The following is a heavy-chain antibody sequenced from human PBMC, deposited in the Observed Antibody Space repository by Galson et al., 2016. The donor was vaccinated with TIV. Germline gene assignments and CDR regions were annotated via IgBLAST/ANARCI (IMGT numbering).Heavy chain of an antibody. Sequence: ETLSLTCSVSGGSISGYFWTWIRQPPGKGLEWIGYIFYTGNTDYNPSLKSRVAISVDTSKNQFSLKLSSVTAADTAVYYCARASVGAFDIWGQGTMVTVSS. J-gene: IGHJ3*02. CDR2: IFYTGNT. V-gene: IGHV4-59*01. CDR3: ARASVGAFDI. CDR1: GGSISGYF.